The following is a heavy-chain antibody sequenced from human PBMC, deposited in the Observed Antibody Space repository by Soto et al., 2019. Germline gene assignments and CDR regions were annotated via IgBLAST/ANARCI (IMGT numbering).Heavy chain of an antibody. D-gene: IGHD1-1*01. V-gene: IGHV1-18*01. Sequence: QVHLVQSGAEVKKPGASVKVSCKGSGYAFTTYGITWVRQAPGQGLEWMGWISAHNGNTNYAQKLQGRVTVTRDTSTSTAYMELRSLRSDYTAVYYCARGRYVDYWGQGALVTGSS. CDR3: ARGRYVDY. CDR2: ISAHNGNT. CDR1: GYAFTTYG. J-gene: IGHJ4*02.